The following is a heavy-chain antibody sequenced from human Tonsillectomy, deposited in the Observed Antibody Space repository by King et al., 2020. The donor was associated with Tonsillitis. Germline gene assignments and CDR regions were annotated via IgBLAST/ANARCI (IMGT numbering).Heavy chain of an antibody. CDR3: ANCRYSSGWVASVWFDP. Sequence: TLKESGPTLVKPTQTLTLTCTFSGFSLSTSGVGVGWIRQPPGKALEWLALIYWNDDKRYSPSLKSRLTITKDTSKNQVVLTMTNMDPVDTATYYCANCRYSSGWVASVWFDPWGQGTLVTVSS. CDR1: GFSLSTSGVG. J-gene: IGHJ5*02. D-gene: IGHD6-19*01. V-gene: IGHV2-5*01. CDR2: IYWNDDK.